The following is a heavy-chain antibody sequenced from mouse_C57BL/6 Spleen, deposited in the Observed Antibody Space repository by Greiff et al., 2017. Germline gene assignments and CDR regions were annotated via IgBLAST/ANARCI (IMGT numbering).Heavy chain of an antibody. CDR2: INPSSGYT. V-gene: IGHV1-7*01. CDR1: GYTFTSYW. D-gene: IGHD1-1*01. J-gene: IGHJ1*03. Sequence: VQLQQSGAELAKPGASVKLSCKASGYTFTSYWMHWVKQRPGQGLEWIGYINPSSGYTKYNQKFKDKATLTADKASSTAYMQLSSLTYEDSAVYYCARANYGSSYRGYFDVWGTGTTVTVSS. CDR3: ARANYGSSYRGYFDV.